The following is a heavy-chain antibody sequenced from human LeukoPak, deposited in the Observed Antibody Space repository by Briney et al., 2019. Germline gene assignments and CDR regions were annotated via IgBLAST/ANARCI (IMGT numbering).Heavy chain of an antibody. D-gene: IGHD1-26*01. CDR3: ARHQSGSYLDVFDI. CDR1: GGSISSNRCN. Sequence: PSETLSLTCTVSGGSISSNRCNWVRLPQPPGKGLEWIGNVYYSGNTYYNPSLKSRVTISVDTSKNQFSLKLSSVTATDTAVYYCARHQSGSYLDVFDIWGQRPMVTVSS. J-gene: IGHJ3*02. V-gene: IGHV4-39*01. CDR2: VYYSGNT.